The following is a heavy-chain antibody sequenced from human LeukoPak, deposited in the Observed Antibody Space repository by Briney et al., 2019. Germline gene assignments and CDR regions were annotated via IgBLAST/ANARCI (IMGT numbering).Heavy chain of an antibody. CDR1: GFTVSSNY. J-gene: IGHJ4*02. CDR3: ARVGKKDGYPDPFDY. CDR2: IYSGGRK. D-gene: IGHD5-24*01. V-gene: IGHV3-53*01. Sequence: PGGSLRLSCAASGFTVSSNYMSWVRQAPGKGLEWVSVIYSGGRKYYAGSVKGGVTISRHNLMKTLYLPMNRLRDEDTAVYYCARVGKKDGYPDPFDYWGQGSLVTVSS.